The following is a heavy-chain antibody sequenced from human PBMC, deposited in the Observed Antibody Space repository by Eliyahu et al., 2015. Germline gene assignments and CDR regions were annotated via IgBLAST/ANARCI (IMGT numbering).Heavy chain of an antibody. CDR3: AKGLMGSGQRGYFDY. J-gene: IGHJ4*02. Sequence: QVQLVESGGGXVQPGXSLRLSCAASGFTFXXYGMHWVRQAXGKGLEWVAVISNDGSNKYYADSVKGRFTISRDNSKNTVDLQMNSLRAXDTAVYYCAKGLMGSGQRGYFDYWGQKTLVTVSS. CDR1: GFTFXXYG. CDR2: ISNDGSNK. V-gene: IGHV3-30*18. D-gene: IGHD2-15*01.